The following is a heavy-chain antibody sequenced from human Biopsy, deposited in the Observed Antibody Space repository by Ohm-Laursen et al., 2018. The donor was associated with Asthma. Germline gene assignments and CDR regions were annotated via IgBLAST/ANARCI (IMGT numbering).Heavy chain of an antibody. Sequence: GSSVSVSCKTSGDSFSNYAISWVRQAPGQGLESLGGLIPVLGTPDHAQMFEGRVTITADESTSTAYMELSSLSSEDTAVYYCARGYSGSDRIVYYYSGLEVWGQGTTVTVSS. J-gene: IGHJ6*02. D-gene: IGHD5-12*01. CDR1: GDSFSNYA. CDR2: LIPVLGTP. CDR3: ARGYSGSDRIVYYYSGLEV. V-gene: IGHV1-69*01.